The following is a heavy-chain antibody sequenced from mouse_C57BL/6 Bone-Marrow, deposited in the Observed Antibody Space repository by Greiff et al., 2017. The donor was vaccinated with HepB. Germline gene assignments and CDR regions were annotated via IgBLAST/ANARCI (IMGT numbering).Heavy chain of an antibody. CDR3: TEVTWFAY. Sequence: EVKVVESGGGLVQPGGSMKLSCVASGFTFSNYWMNWVRQSPEKGLEWVAQIRLKSDNYATHYAESVKGRFTISRDDSKSSVYLQMNNLRAEDTGIYYCTEVTWFAYWGQGTLVTVSA. D-gene: IGHD2-12*01. V-gene: IGHV6-3*01. J-gene: IGHJ3*01. CDR1: GFTFSNYW. CDR2: IRLKSDNYAT.